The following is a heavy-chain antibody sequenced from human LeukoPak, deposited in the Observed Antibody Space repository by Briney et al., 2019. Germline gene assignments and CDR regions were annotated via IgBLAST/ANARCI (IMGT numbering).Heavy chain of an antibody. J-gene: IGHJ5*02. Sequence: SETLSLTCTVSGGSISSYYWSWIRQPPGKGLEWIGYIYYSGSTNYNPSLKSRVTISVDTSKNQFSLKLSSVTAADTAVYYCARGGYCSSTSCSQGSNWFDPWGQGTLVTVSS. D-gene: IGHD2-2*01. V-gene: IGHV4-59*12. CDR2: IYYSGST. CDR3: ARGGYCSSTSCSQGSNWFDP. CDR1: GGSISSYY.